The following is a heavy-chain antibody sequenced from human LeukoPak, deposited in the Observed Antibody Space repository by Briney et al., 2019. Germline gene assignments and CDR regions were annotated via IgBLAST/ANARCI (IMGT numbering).Heavy chain of an antibody. CDR3: ARGQVLDC. J-gene: IGHJ4*02. Sequence: EGSLRLSCAASGFTFNSYWMSWVRQAPGKGLEWVANIKQDGSEKYYVDSVKGRFTISRDNAENSLYLQMNSLRADDTAVYYCARGQVLDCWGQGTLVTVSS. CDR2: IKQDGSEK. V-gene: IGHV3-7*01. CDR1: GFTFNSYW.